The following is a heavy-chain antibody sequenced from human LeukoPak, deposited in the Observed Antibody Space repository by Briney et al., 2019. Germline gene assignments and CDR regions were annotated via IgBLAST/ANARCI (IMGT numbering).Heavy chain of an antibody. CDR3: ARDITGTDFDY. J-gene: IGHJ4*02. CDR1: GYTFTGYY. Sequence: ASVKVSCKASGYTFTGYYMHWVRQAPGQGLEWMGRINPNSRGTNYAQKFQGRVTTTRDTSISTAYMELSRLRSDDTAVYYCARDITGTDFDYWGQGTLVTVSS. CDR2: INPNSRGT. V-gene: IGHV1-2*06. D-gene: IGHD1-7*01.